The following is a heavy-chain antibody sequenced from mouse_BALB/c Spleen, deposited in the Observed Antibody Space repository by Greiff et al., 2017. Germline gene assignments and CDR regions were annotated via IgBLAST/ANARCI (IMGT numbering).Heavy chain of an antibody. V-gene: IGHV1-7*01. D-gene: IGHD1-1*01. CDR1: GYTFTSYW. CDR3: ARWGYYYGLFFDY. Sequence: VKLMESGAELAKPGASVKMSCKASGYTFTSYWMHWVKQRPGQGLEWIGYINPSTGYTEYNQKFKDKATLTADKSSSTAYMQLSSLTSEDSAVYYCARWGYYYGLFFDYWGQGTTLTVSS. J-gene: IGHJ2*01. CDR2: INPSTGYT.